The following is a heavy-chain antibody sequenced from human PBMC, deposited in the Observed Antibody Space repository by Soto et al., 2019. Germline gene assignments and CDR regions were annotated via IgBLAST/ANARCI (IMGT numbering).Heavy chain of an antibody. CDR2: IYYSGRT. V-gene: IGHV4-39*02. D-gene: IGHD1-20*01. CDR1: GGSISTSHYS. CDR3: ARLGYNWNHGLDWFDP. Sequence: PSETLSLTCAVSGGSISTSHYSWGCIRQPPGKGLDWIGSIYYSGRTYYNPSLKSRVTISVDTSKNHFSLNLSSVTAADTAVYYCARLGYNWNHGLDWFDPWGQGTLVTVSS. J-gene: IGHJ5*02.